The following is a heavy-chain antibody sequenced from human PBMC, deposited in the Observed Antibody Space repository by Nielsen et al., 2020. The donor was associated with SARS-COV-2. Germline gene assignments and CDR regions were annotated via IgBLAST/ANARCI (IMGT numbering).Heavy chain of an antibody. V-gene: IGHV3-74*01. CDR1: GFTFSSYW. CDR3: ARGFGVTSGDY. D-gene: IGHD3-16*01. J-gene: IGHJ4*02. CDR2: INSDGSST. Sequence: GESLKISCAASGFTFSSYWMHWVRQAPGKGLVWVSRINSDGSSTSYADSVKGRFTISRDNAKNTLYLQINSLRAEDTAVYYCARGFGVTSGDYWGQGTLVTVSS.